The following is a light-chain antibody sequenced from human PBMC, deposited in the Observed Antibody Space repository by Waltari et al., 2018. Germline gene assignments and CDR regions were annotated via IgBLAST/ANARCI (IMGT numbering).Light chain of an antibody. Sequence: DIQMTQSPSSLSASVRDRVPITCRASQSISSYVNWYQQRPGKAPKLLIYAASNLQSGVPSRFSGSGSGTDFALTISSLQPEDFATYYCQQTYITPLTFGPGTNVDVK. J-gene: IGKJ3*01. CDR3: QQTYITPLT. CDR2: AAS. V-gene: IGKV1-39*01. CDR1: QSISSY.